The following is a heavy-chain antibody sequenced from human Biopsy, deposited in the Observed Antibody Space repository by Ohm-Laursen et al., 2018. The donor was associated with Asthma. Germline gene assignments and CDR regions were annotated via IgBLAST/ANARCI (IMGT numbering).Heavy chain of an antibody. CDR3: ARTTYGHDGFDP. CDR2: IYYSGST. D-gene: IGHD1-7*01. J-gene: IGHJ5*02. CDR1: GGSINNFY. Sequence: SETLSLTCTVSGGSINNFYWSWIRQHPVKGLEWIGHIYYSGSTYYNPSLKSRVSISLDTSKNQFSLSLTSVTAADTAVYYCARTTYGHDGFDPWGQGTLVTVSS. V-gene: IGHV4-59*06.